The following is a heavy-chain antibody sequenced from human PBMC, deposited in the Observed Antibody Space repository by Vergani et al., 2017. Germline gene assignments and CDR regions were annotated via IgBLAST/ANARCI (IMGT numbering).Heavy chain of an antibody. CDR3: ARKYYYDSSGYYSTDY. CDR1: GFTFSSYS. V-gene: IGHV3-21*01. J-gene: IGHJ4*02. D-gene: IGHD3-22*01. CDR2: ISSSSSYI. Sequence: EVQLVESGGGLVKPGGSLRLSCAASGFTFSSYSMNWVRQAPGKGLEWVSSISSSSSYIYYADSVKGRFTISRDNTKNSLYLQMNSLRAEETAVYYCARKYYYDSSGYYSTDYWGQGTLVTVSS.